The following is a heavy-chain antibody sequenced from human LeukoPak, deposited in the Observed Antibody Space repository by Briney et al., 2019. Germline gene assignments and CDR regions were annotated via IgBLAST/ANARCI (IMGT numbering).Heavy chain of an antibody. V-gene: IGHV4-4*07. CDR3: AREPSPDYYGSGSYSEGWFDP. D-gene: IGHD3-10*01. CDR2: IHTSGST. CDR1: GGSISSYF. J-gene: IGHJ5*02. Sequence: SETLSLTCTVSGGSISSYFCSWIRQPAGKGLEWIGRIHTSGSTKYNPSLKSRLTMSVDTSKNQFSLKLSSVTAADTAVYYCAREPSPDYYGSGSYSEGWFDPWGQGTLVTVSS.